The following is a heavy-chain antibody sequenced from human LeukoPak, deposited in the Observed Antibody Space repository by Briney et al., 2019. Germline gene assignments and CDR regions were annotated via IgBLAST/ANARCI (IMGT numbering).Heavy chain of an antibody. Sequence: GGSLRLSCAASGFTFSSYAITWVRQAPGKGLEWVSAISNNGGYTYYADSVQGRFTISRDNSKSTLCLQMNSLRAEDTAVYYCAKQLGYCSDGSCYFPYWGQGTLVTVSS. CDR1: GFTFSSYA. D-gene: IGHD2-15*01. J-gene: IGHJ4*02. V-gene: IGHV3-23*01. CDR2: ISNNGGYT. CDR3: AKQLGYCSDGSCYFPY.